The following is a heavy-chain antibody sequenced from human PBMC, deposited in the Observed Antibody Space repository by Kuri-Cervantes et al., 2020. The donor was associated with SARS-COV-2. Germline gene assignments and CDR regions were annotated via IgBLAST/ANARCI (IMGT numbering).Heavy chain of an antibody. J-gene: IGHJ3*01. CDR2: VRPDGNSK. CDR3: ARDDRTGHFDV. Sequence: GESLKISCAASGFTFTDYWMSWVRQAPGKGLEWVGNVRPDGNSKGYVDAVKGRFTISRDNAKNSLYLQMDSLSAEDTAVYYCARDDRTGHFDVLGQGTMVTVSS. V-gene: IGHV3-7*03. CDR1: GFTFTDYW. D-gene: IGHD3-10*01.